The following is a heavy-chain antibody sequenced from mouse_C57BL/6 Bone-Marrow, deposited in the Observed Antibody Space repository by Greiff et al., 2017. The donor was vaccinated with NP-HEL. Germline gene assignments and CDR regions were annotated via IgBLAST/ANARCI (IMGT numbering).Heavy chain of an antibody. V-gene: IGHV1-82*01. J-gene: IGHJ2*01. D-gene: IGHD2-3*01. Sequence: QVQLQQSGPELVKPGASVKISCKASGYAFSSSWMNWVKQRPGKGLEWIGRIYPGDGDTNYNGKFKGKATLTADKSSSTAYMQLSSLTSEDSAVYFCASYDGYWDYWGQGTTLTVSS. CDR1: GYAFSSSW. CDR3: ASYDGYWDY. CDR2: IYPGDGDT.